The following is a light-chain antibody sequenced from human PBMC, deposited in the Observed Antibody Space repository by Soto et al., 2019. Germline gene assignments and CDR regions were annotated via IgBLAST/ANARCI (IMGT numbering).Light chain of an antibody. CDR3: QQRDNWPPIT. CDR2: DAS. V-gene: IGKV3-11*01. CDR1: QSVSTS. Sequence: EIVLTQSPATLSLSPGERATLSCRASQSVSTSLNWYQQKPGQAPRLLIYDASNRATGIPARFNGSGSGTDFTLTISSLEPEDFAVYYCQQRDNWPPITFGQGTRLEI. J-gene: IGKJ5*01.